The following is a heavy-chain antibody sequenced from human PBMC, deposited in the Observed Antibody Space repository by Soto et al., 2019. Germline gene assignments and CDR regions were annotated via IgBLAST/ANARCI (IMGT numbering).Heavy chain of an antibody. CDR3: ARDLERQLVYYYYYYGMDV. CDR1: GYTFTSYA. CDR2: LNAGNGNT. V-gene: IGHV1-3*01. Sequence: QVQLVQSGAEVKKPGASVKVSCKASGYTFTSYAMHWLRQAPGQRLEWMGWLNAGNGNTKYSHKFQGRVTITRDTSASTAYMELSSMGSEDTAVYYCARDLERQLVYYYYYYGMDVWGQGTTVTVSS. D-gene: IGHD6-13*01. J-gene: IGHJ6*02.